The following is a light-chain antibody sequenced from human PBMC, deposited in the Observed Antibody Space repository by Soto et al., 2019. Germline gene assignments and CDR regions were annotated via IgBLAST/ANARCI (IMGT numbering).Light chain of an antibody. J-gene: IGKJ4*01. CDR1: QSDTNAY. V-gene: IGKV3-20*01. Sequence: EMVVTQSPGTLSLSPGERATLSCRASQSDTNAYLTWYQQKPGQAPRLLIYGASTRATGIPDRFSGSGSGTAFTLTISRVEPEDFAVYYCHYYGGPFGVGTKIEIK. CDR3: HYYGGP. CDR2: GAS.